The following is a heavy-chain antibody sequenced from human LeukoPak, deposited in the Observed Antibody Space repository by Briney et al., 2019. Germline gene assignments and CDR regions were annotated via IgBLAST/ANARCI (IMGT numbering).Heavy chain of an antibody. V-gene: IGHV3-30*01. J-gene: IGHJ5*02. CDR3: ARAKDCSSTSCYSRFDP. CDR1: GFTFSSYA. CDR2: ISYDGSNK. D-gene: IGHD2-2*01. Sequence: PGRSLRLSCAASGFTFSSYAMHWVRQAPGKGLEWVAVISYDGSNKYYADSVKGRFTISRDNSKNTLYLQMNSQRAEDTAVYYCARAKDCSSTSCYSRFDPWGQGTLVTVSS.